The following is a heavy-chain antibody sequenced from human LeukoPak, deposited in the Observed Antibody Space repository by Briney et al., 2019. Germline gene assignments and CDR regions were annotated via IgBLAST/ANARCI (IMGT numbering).Heavy chain of an antibody. V-gene: IGHV4-34*09. Sequence: PSETLSLTCAVYGGSFSGYYWSWLRQPPGKGLEWIGYIYYSGSNHYNPSLEGRLTISVDTSKNQFSLKLNSVTAADTAVYYCATARSGAVAATVLDYWGQGTLVTVSS. CDR3: ATARSGAVAATVLDY. D-gene: IGHD5-12*01. CDR2: IYYSGSN. CDR1: GGSFSGYY. J-gene: IGHJ4*02.